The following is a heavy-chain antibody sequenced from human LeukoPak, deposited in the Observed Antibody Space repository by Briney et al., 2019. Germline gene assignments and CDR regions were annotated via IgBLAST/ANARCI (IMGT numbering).Heavy chain of an antibody. Sequence: SGGSLRLSCAASGFTFSTYWMTWVRQAPGKGLEWVANIEPPGSETYYVDPVKGRFTISRDNAKNLLYLQMNSLRAEDTALYYCGSFGDEAAVDGWGQGTLVIVS. CDR2: IEPPGSET. V-gene: IGHV3-7*01. D-gene: IGHD3-10*01. CDR3: GSFGDEAAVDG. CDR1: GFTFSTYW. J-gene: IGHJ4*02.